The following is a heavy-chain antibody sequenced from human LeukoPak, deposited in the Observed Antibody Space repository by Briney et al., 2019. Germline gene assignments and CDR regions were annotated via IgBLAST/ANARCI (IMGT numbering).Heavy chain of an antibody. Sequence: SETLSLTCTVSGGSISSNSYYWGWIRQPPGKGLEWIGSMYYSGSTYYNPSLKSRVTISGDTSKNQFSLKLSSVTAADTAVYYCARDAAVADTAMVTDYWGQGTLVTVSS. V-gene: IGHV4-39*07. J-gene: IGHJ4*02. D-gene: IGHD5-18*01. CDR3: ARDAAVADTAMVTDY. CDR2: MYYSGST. CDR1: GGSISSNSYY.